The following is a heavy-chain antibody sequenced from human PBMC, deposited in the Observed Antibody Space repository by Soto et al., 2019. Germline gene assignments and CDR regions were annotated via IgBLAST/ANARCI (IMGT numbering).Heavy chain of an antibody. CDR2: IIPMLRMA. CDR1: AGTFDSYT. J-gene: IGHJ4*02. D-gene: IGHD3-10*01. CDR3: ATNYGSGSTHFDH. V-gene: IGHV1-69*02. Sequence: QVQLVQSGAEVKKPGSSVKVSCSASAGTFDSYTISWVRQVPGQGLEWMGRIIPMLRMANFAQNFQGRVTMNADESTSTAYVVLSSLRSEDTAVYFCATNYGSGSTHFDHWGQGTPVTVTS.